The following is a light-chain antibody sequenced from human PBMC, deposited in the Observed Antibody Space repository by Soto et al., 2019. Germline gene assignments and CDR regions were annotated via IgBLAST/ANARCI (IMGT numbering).Light chain of an antibody. J-gene: IGKJ1*01. CDR1: QSVSSN. V-gene: IGKV3-15*01. Sequence: EIVMTQSPATLSVSPGARATLSCRASQSVSSNLAWYQQKPGQAPRLLIYGASTRATAIPARFSGSGSGTEFTLTISSLQSEDFAVYYCQQDNHWSTFGQGTKVELK. CDR3: QQDNHWST. CDR2: GAS.